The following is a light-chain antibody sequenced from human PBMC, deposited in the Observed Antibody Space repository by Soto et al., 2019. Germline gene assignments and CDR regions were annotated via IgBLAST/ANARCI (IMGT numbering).Light chain of an antibody. CDR3: HQYDKRPPTWM. CDR2: DAS. V-gene: IGKV1-33*01. Sequence: DIQMTQSPSSLSASVGNRVTITCQASQDIATYLNWYQQKPGKAPNLLIYDASNLETGVPSSCSVGGSGTHFNVTTGNLQPEDIATYYCHQYDKRPPTWMFGQGTKVEIE. J-gene: IGKJ1*01. CDR1: QDIATY.